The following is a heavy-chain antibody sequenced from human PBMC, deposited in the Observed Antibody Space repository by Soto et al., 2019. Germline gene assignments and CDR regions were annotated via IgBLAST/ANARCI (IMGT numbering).Heavy chain of an antibody. CDR2: IYYTGNT. J-gene: IGHJ4*01. D-gene: IGHD6-6*01. Sequence: PSETLSLTCTVSGGSVSSGSYYWTWIRQHPAKGLEWIGFIYYTGNTNYNPSLKSRVTISAGTSKNQFSLTLTSVTAADTGVYYCARSSIETLVNPIEDWGQGTLVTVSS. CDR1: GGSVSSGSYY. V-gene: IGHV4-31*03. CDR3: ARSSIETLVNPIED.